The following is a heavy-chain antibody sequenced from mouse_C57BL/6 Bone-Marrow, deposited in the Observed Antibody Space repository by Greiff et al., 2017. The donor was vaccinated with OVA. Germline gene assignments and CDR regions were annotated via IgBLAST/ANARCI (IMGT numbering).Heavy chain of an antibody. CDR3: ARDITTVVRYCDV. CDR2: ISDGGSYT. J-gene: IGHJ1*03. CDR1: GFTFSSYA. V-gene: IGHV5-4*01. Sequence: DVMLVESGGGLVKPGGSLKLSCAASGFTFSSYAMSWVRQTPEKRLEWVATISDGGSYTYYPDNVKGRFTISRDNATNNLYLQMSHLKSEDTAMYYCARDITTVVRYCDVGGTGTAITVSS. D-gene: IGHD1-1*01.